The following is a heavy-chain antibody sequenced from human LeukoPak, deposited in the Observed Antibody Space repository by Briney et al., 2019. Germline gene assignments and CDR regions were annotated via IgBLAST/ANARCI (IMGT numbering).Heavy chain of an antibody. CDR3: ARTNDFWTGYYEK. CDR1: GGSISPYY. CDR2: IYYSGST. D-gene: IGHD3/OR15-3a*01. Sequence: SETLSLTCTVSGGSISPYYWSWIPQPPGKGLEWRGLQWIGYIYYSGSTNYNPSLKSRVTISVDTSKKQFSLRLSSVTAADTAVYYCARTNDFWTGYYEKWGRGTLVTVSS. V-gene: IGHV4-59*08. J-gene: IGHJ4*02.